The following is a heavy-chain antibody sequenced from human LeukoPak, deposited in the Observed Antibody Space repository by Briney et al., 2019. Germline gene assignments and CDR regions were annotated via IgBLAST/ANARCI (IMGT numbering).Heavy chain of an antibody. J-gene: IGHJ5*02. V-gene: IGHV4-34*01. CDR1: GGSFSGDY. CDR2: INHSGST. D-gene: IGHD2-15*01. CDR3: ARAGSRRWFDP. Sequence: QPSETLSLTCAVYGGSFSGDYWSWIRQPPGKGLEWIGEINHSGSTNYNPSLKSRVTISVDTSKNQFSLKLSSVTAADTAVYYCARAGSRRWFDPWGQGTLVTVSS.